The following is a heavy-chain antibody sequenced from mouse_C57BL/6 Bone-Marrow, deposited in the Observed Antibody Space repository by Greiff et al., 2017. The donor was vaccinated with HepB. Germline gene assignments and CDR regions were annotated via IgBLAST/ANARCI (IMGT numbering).Heavy chain of an antibody. D-gene: IGHD2-3*01. CDR1: GYAFTNYL. CDR2: INPGSGGT. CDR3: ARRWLLRHFDY. Sequence: QVQLQQSGAELVRPGTSVKVSCKASGYAFTNYLIEWVKQRPGQGLEWIGVINPGSGGTNYNEKFKGKATLTADKSSSTAYMQLSSLTSEDSAVYFCARRWLLRHFDYWGWGTTLTVSA. V-gene: IGHV1-54*01. J-gene: IGHJ2*01.